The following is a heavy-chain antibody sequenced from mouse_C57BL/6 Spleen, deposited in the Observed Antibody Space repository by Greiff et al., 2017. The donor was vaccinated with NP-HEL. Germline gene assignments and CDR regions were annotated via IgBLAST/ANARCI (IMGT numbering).Heavy chain of an antibody. D-gene: IGHD1-1*01. Sequence: VQLQQSGPVLVKPGASVKMSCKASGYTFTDYYMNWVKQSHGKSLEWIGVINPYNGGTSYNQKFKGKATLTVDKSSSTAYMELNSLTSEDSAVYYCARKADYYGSRYGYFDVWGTGTTVTVSS. J-gene: IGHJ1*03. CDR1: GYTFTDYY. V-gene: IGHV1-19*01. CDR2: INPYNGGT. CDR3: ARKADYYGSRYGYFDV.